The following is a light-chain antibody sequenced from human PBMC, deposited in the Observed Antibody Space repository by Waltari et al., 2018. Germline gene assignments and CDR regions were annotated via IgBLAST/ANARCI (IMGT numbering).Light chain of an antibody. Sequence: DIQMTQSPSSLSASVGDRVTLTCRASQSLNSYLNWYQQKPGKAPKLLIYAASSLQSGVPSRCSGSGSGTDFTLTISSLQPEDFATYYCQQSYSTPPITFGQGTRLEIK. V-gene: IGKV1-39*01. CDR2: AAS. CDR1: QSLNSY. CDR3: QQSYSTPPIT. J-gene: IGKJ5*01.